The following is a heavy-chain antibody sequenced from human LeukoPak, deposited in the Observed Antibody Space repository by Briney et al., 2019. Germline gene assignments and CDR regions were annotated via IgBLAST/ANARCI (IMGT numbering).Heavy chain of an antibody. CDR3: AKDVLIVVVDGGYFDY. D-gene: IGHD3-22*01. V-gene: IGHV3-23*01. Sequence: GGSLRLSCAASGFTVSSNYMSWVRQAPGKGLEWVSSISGNGGSTYYAESVKGRFTISRDNSKNTLYLQMNSLRAEDTAVYYCAKDVLIVVVDGGYFDYWGQGTLVTVSS. CDR2: ISGNGGST. J-gene: IGHJ4*02. CDR1: GFTVSSNY.